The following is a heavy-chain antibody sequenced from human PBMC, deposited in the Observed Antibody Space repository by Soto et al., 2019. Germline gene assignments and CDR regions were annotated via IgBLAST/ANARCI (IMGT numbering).Heavy chain of an antibody. CDR3: ARCNKSSRGSGSYHYHYYYGMDV. J-gene: IGHJ6*02. Sequence: QVQLQQWGAGLLKPSETLSLTCAVYGGSFSGYYWSWIRQPPGKGLEWIGEINHSGSTNYNPSLKSPVTISVDTSKNQFSLKLSSVNAADTAVYYCARCNKSSRGSGSYHYHYYYGMDVWGQGTTVTVSS. D-gene: IGHD3-10*01. CDR1: GGSFSGYY. CDR2: INHSGST. V-gene: IGHV4-34*01.